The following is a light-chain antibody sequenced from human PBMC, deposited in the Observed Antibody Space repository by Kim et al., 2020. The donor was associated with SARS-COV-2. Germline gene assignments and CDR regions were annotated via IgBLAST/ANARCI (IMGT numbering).Light chain of an antibody. CDR3: QSYDGSLSIVI. Sequence: GIIVSSTGSKTKMEADYDLHWYKQLQVTTPKLLIYGNRNRPSGVPDRFSGSRSGTSASLAITGLQAEDEADYYCQSYDGSLSIVIFGGGTQLTVL. CDR2: GNR. J-gene: IGLJ2*01. V-gene: IGLV1-40*01. CDR1: KTKMEADYD.